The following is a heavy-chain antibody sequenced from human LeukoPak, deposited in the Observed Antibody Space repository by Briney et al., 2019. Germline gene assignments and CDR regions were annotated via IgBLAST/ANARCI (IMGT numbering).Heavy chain of an antibody. J-gene: IGHJ6*03. CDR2: VYYSGST. Sequence: SETLSLTCTVSGASISSHFWTWIRQSPGKGLEWIGYVYYSGSTNYNPSLKSRVTISVDTSKNQFSLKLSSVTAADTAVYYCARGPPDYGDYVYYYYMDVWGKGTRSPSP. D-gene: IGHD4-17*01. CDR3: ARGPPDYGDYVYYYYMDV. CDR1: GASISSHF. V-gene: IGHV4-59*11.